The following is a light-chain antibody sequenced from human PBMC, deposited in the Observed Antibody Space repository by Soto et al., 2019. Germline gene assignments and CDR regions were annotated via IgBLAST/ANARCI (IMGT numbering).Light chain of an antibody. V-gene: IGKV1-5*03. J-gene: IGKJ1*01. CDR2: KTS. CDR1: QTISDW. CDR3: QHWNNYLWT. Sequence: DIQMTQSPSTLSASVGDRVTITCRASQTISDWLAWYQQKAGKAPKLLIYKTSSLESGVPSKFSGSGSGTEFTITISGLQPEDFATYHCQHWNNYLWTFGQGTKVEIK.